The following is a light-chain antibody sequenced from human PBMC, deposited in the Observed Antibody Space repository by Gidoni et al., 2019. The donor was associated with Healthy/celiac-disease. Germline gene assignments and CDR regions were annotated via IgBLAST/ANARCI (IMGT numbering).Light chain of an antibody. V-gene: IGKV3-11*01. CDR1: QSVSSY. Sequence: EIVLTQSPATLSLSPGERATLSCRASQSVSSYLAWYQQKPGQAPRLLIYDASNRATGIPARFSGSGSETDVTLTISSLEPEDFAVYDGQQRSNWPPGHTFGGGTKVEIK. CDR3: QQRSNWPPGHT. J-gene: IGKJ4*01. CDR2: DAS.